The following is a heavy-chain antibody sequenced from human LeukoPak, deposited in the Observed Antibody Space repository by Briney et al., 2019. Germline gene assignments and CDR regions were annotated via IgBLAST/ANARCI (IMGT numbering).Heavy chain of an antibody. CDR3: ARVGRGSVYFDY. J-gene: IGHJ4*02. CDR2: INSDGSST. V-gene: IGHV3-74*01. D-gene: IGHD3-16*01. Sequence: GGSLRLSRAASGFTFSSYWMHWVRQAPGKGLVWVSRINSDGSSTNYADSVKGRFTISRDNAKNSLHLQMNSLRAEDTAVYYCARVGRGSVYFDYWGQGTLVTVSS. CDR1: GFTFSSYW.